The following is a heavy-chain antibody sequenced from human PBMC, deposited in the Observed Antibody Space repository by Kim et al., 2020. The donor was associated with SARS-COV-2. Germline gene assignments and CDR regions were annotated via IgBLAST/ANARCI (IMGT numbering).Heavy chain of an antibody. Sequence: ASVKVSCKASGYTFTSYGISWVRQAPGQGLEWMGWISAYNGNTNYAQKLQGRVTMTTDTSTSTAYMELRSLRSDDTAVYYCARDRIVVVVAADYYYYGMDVWGQGTTVTVSS. CDR3: ARDRIVVVVAADYYYYGMDV. V-gene: IGHV1-18*01. J-gene: IGHJ6*02. CDR2: ISAYNGNT. CDR1: GYTFTSYG. D-gene: IGHD2-15*01.